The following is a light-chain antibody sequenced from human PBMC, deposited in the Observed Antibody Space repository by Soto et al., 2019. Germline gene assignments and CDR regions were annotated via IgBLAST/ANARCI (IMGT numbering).Light chain of an antibody. Sequence: EIVMTQSPATLSVSPGERATLSCRASQSVSSNLAWYQQKPGQAPRLLIYGASTRATDIPARFSGSGSGTEFTLTLSRLQSEDFPVYYCQQYNHWPRGTFGQGTKLEIK. J-gene: IGKJ2*02. CDR1: QSVSSN. CDR3: QQYNHWPRGT. V-gene: IGKV3-15*01. CDR2: GAS.